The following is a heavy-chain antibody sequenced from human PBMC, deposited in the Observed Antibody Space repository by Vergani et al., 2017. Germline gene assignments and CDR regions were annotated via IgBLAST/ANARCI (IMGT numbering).Heavy chain of an antibody. CDR2: ISGSSSYI. CDR3: ARDLFYYDSSGYYSGFVDY. J-gene: IGHJ4*02. V-gene: IGHV3-21*01. CDR1: GFTFSSYA. D-gene: IGHD3-22*01. Sequence: EVQLLESGGGLVQPGGSLRLSCAASGFTFSSYAMSWVRQAPGKGLEWVSAISGSSSYIYYADSVKGRFTISRDNAKNSLYLQMNSLRAEDTAVYYCARDLFYYDSSGYYSGFVDYWGQGTLVTVSS.